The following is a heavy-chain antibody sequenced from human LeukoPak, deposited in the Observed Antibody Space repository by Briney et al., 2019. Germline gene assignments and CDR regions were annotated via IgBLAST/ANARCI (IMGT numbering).Heavy chain of an antibody. CDR2: ISSSSSYI. J-gene: IGHJ4*02. CDR1: GFTFSSYT. CDR3: ARAPGYRGFLDY. V-gene: IGHV3-21*01. D-gene: IGHD5-18*01. Sequence: PGGSLRLSCAASGFTFSSYTMNWVRQAPGKGLEWVSFISSSSSYIYYVDSVKGRSTISRDNAKNSLYLQMNSLRAEDTAVYYCARAPGYRGFLDYWGQGNLVTVSS.